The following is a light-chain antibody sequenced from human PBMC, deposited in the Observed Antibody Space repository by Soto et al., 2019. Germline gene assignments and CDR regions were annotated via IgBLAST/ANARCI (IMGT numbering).Light chain of an antibody. CDR1: ESVDIY. CDR3: QQRKSWPPLT. Sequence: ETVLTQSPATLSLSPGERATLSCRASESVDIYLAWYQQRPGQAPRLLIYDTSERPAGIPARFSGSGSGTDFTLTISSLEPEDFAVYYCQQRKSWPPLTFGGGTKVEMK. J-gene: IGKJ4*01. CDR2: DTS. V-gene: IGKV3-11*01.